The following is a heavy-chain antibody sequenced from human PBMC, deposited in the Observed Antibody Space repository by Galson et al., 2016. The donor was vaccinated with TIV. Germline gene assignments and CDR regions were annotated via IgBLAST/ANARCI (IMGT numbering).Heavy chain of an antibody. Sequence: SLRLSCADAGFTFNYYPMHWVRRAPGKGLEWVAVISYDGSGKYYSDSMKGRFTISRDNSKNTLYQQMNSLRPEDTAVFYCAKEVQRRLPYWGQGTLVTVSS. V-gene: IGHV3-30-3*01. D-gene: IGHD1-1*01. CDR3: AKEVQRRLPY. CDR2: ISYDGSGK. J-gene: IGHJ4*02. CDR1: GFTFNYYP.